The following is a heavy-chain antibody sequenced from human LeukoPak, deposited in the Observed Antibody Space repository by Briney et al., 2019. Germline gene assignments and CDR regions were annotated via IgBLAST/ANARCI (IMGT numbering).Heavy chain of an antibody. Sequence: GGSLRLSCAASGFTFSSYSVNWVRQAPGKGLEWVSSISSSSSYIYYADSVKGRFTISRDNAKNSLYLQMNSLRAEDTAVYYCARGERTYYYDSSGYYYVDYWGQGTLVTVSS. D-gene: IGHD3-22*01. CDR2: ISSSSSYI. CDR3: ARGERTYYYDSSGYYYVDY. CDR1: GFTFSSYS. J-gene: IGHJ4*02. V-gene: IGHV3-21*01.